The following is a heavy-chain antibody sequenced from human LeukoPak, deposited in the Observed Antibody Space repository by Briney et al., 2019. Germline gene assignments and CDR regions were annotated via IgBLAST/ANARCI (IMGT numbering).Heavy chain of an antibody. CDR3: ARGRIAKIVVVHSFSYSMDV. J-gene: IGHJ6*02. D-gene: IGHD3-22*01. Sequence: PSETLSLTCSGYGGSFTDYFWTWIRQSPGKGLEWIGEINDYTGDTKYNPSLNSRVSISLEKSKNQFSLELRSVPAADTAVYYCARGRIAKIVVVHSFSYSMDVWGQGTTVAVSS. CDR1: GGSFTDYF. V-gene: IGHV4-34*01. CDR2: INDYTGDT.